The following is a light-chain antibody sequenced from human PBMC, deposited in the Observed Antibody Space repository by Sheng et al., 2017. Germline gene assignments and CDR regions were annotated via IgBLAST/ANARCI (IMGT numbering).Light chain of an antibody. CDR3: QQRSNWPPIT. CDR1: QSVDNY. CDR2: QAS. V-gene: IGKV3-11*01. Sequence: EIVLTQSPATLSLSPGEGATLSCRASQSVDNYLAWYQQKPGQAPRLLIYQASNRATGIPARFSGSGSGTDFTLTISSLEPEDFAVYYCQQRSNWPPITFGQGTRLEIQ. J-gene: IGKJ5*01.